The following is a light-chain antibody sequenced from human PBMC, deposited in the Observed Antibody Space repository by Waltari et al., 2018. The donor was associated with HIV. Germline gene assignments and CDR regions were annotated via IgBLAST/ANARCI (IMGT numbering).Light chain of an antibody. CDR3: QQAYDFPPT. CDR2: AAS. Sequence: DIQLTQFPSFVSASVVDRVTITCRASQDVATWLAWTQQRPGEAPRLLIYAASRLHDGVPSRFSGDGSDREFTLTIGSLQPEDFATYYCQQAYDFPPTFGQGTKVE. CDR1: QDVATW. J-gene: IGKJ1*01. V-gene: IGKV1-12*01.